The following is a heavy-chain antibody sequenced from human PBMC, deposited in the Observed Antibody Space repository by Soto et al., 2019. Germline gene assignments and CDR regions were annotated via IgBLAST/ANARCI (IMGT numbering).Heavy chain of an antibody. Sequence: SETLSLTCAISGDSVSSNSAAWNWLRQSPSRGLEWLGRTYYRSKWYNDYAVSVKSRITINPDTSKNQFSLQLNSVTPEDTAVYYCARDGLTGDGGVDYWGQGALVTVSS. D-gene: IGHD7-27*01. CDR1: GDSVSSNSAA. V-gene: IGHV6-1*01. CDR2: TYYRSKWYN. CDR3: ARDGLTGDGGVDY. J-gene: IGHJ4*02.